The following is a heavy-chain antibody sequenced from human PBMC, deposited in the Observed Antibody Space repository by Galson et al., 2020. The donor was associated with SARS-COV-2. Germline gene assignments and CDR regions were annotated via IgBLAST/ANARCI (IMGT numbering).Heavy chain of an antibody. CDR1: GGSISSYY. Sequence: SETLSLTCTVSGGSISSYYWSWIRQPPGKGLEWIGYIYYSGSTNYNPSLKSRVTISVDTSKNQFSLKLSSVTAADTAVYYCARGDSGYYSEYYFDYWGQGTLFPVSS. CDR3: ARGDSGYYSEYYFDY. D-gene: IGHD3-22*01. V-gene: IGHV4-59*08. J-gene: IGHJ4*02. CDR2: IYYSGST.